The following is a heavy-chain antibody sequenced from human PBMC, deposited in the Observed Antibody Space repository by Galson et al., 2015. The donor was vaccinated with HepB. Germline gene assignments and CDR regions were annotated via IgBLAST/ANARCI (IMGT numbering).Heavy chain of an antibody. CDR3: ARDVTMVRGVPY. J-gene: IGHJ4*02. CDR1: GFTFSSYA. CDR2: ISGSGGST. Sequence: SLRLSCAASGFTFSSYAMSWVRQAPGKGLEWVSAISGSGGSTYYADSVKGRFTISRDNSKNTLYLQMNSLRAEDTAVYYCARDVTMVRGVPYWGQGTLVTVSS. V-gene: IGHV3-23*01. D-gene: IGHD3-10*01.